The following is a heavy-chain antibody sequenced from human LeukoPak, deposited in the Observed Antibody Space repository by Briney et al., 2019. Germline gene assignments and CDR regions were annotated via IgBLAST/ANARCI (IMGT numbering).Heavy chain of an antibody. V-gene: IGHV1-2*02. CDR1: AYTFSDYY. Sequence: ASVKVSCKASAYTFSDYYMHWVRQASGQGLEWMGWINPNSGGTNYAQKFQGRVTMTRDMSISTAYMELSRLRSDDTAVYYCARDRVVVPAATYYFDYWGQGTLVTVSS. CDR3: ARDRVVVPAATYYFDY. D-gene: IGHD2-2*01. J-gene: IGHJ4*02. CDR2: INPNSGGT.